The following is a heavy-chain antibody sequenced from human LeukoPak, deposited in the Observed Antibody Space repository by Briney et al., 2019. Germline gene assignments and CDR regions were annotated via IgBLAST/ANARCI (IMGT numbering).Heavy chain of an antibody. J-gene: IGHJ4*02. D-gene: IGHD4-17*01. CDR1: RYTFTSYA. Sequence: ASVKVSCKASRYTFTSYAMHWVRQAPGQRLEWMGWINAGNGNTKYSQEFQGRVTITRDTSASTAFMELSSLRSEDMAVYYCARDYYGDFDYWGQGTLVTVSS. CDR2: INAGNGNT. CDR3: ARDYYGDFDY. V-gene: IGHV1-3*03.